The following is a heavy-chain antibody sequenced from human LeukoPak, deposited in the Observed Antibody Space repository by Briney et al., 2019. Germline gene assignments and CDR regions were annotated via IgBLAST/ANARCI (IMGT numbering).Heavy chain of an antibody. V-gene: IGHV3-48*01. CDR3: VRDKYFAY. J-gene: IGHJ4*02. CDR1: GFTFSTYS. Sequence: GSLRLSCAVSGFTFSTYSMNWVRQVPGKGLEWISYISSSNTMYYADSVKGRFTISRDNAKNSLYLQMTSLRAEDTAVYYCVRDKYFAYWGQGTLVTVSS. D-gene: IGHD2/OR15-2a*01. CDR2: ISSSNTM.